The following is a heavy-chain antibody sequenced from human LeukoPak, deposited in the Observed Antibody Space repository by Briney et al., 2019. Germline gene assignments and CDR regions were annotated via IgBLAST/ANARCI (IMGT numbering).Heavy chain of an antibody. CDR3: AREYNWNYPGDYYYMDV. D-gene: IGHD1-7*01. Sequence: ASVKVSCKASGYTFTGYYMHWVRQAPGQGLEWMGWINPNSGGTNYAQKFQGRVTMTRDTSISTAYMELSRLRSDDTAVYYRAREYNWNYPGDYYYMDVWGKGTTVTVSS. CDR2: INPNSGGT. V-gene: IGHV1-2*02. CDR1: GYTFTGYY. J-gene: IGHJ6*03.